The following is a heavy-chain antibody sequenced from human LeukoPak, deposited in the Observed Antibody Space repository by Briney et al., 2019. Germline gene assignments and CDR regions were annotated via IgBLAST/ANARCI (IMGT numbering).Heavy chain of an antibody. Sequence: SETLSLTCAVYGGSFSGYYWSWIRQPPGKGLEWIGEINHSGSTNYNPSLKSRITISVDTSKNQFSLKLSSVTAADTAVYYCARSHPSSTWGYYYYYGMDVWGQGTTVTVSS. CDR2: INHSGST. V-gene: IGHV4-34*01. D-gene: IGHD2-2*01. CDR3: ARSHPSSTWGYYYYYGMDV. J-gene: IGHJ6*02. CDR1: GGSFSGYY.